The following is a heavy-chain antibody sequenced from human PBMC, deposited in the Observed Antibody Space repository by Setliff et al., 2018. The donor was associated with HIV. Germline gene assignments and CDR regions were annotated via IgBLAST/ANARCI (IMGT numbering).Heavy chain of an antibody. D-gene: IGHD1-1*01. CDR2: SCYSRIT. CDR1: SDSIRFYY. CDR3: VRSGYYWNTSPSF. Sequence: SETLSLTCTVSSDSIRFYYWTWIRQPPGKGLEWIGRSCYSRITYYNSSLKSRATLSVDTPRNQLSLTLSSVTAADTAVYYCVRSGYYWNTSPSFWCHGTLVTVSS. V-gene: IGHV4-59*04. J-gene: IGHJ4*01.